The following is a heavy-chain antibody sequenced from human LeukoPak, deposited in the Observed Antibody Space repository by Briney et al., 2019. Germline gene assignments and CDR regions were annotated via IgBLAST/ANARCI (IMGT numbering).Heavy chain of an antibody. V-gene: IGHV3-21*01. Sequence: GGSLRLSCAASGFTFIRYSMNWVRQAPGKGLEWVSSISSSSTYIYYADSVKGRFTFSRDNAKNSLYLQMNSLRAEDTAVYYCAPGYCSGGSCYGGSWGQGTLVTVSS. D-gene: IGHD2-15*01. CDR2: ISSSSTYI. J-gene: IGHJ5*02. CDR1: GFTFIRYS. CDR3: APGYCSGGSCYGGS.